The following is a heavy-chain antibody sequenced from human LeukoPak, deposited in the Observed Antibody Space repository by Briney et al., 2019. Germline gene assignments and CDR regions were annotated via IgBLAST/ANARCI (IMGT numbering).Heavy chain of an antibody. V-gene: IGHV4-30-2*01. Sequence: SETLSLTCAVSGGSISSGGYSWSWIRQPPGKGLEWIGYIYHSGSTYYNPSLKSRVTISVDRSKNQFSLKLSSVTAADTAVYYCARGDYGGSSAQAFDIWGQGTMVTVSS. CDR2: IYHSGST. CDR3: ARGDYGGSSAQAFDI. J-gene: IGHJ3*02. D-gene: IGHD4-23*01. CDR1: GGSISSGGYS.